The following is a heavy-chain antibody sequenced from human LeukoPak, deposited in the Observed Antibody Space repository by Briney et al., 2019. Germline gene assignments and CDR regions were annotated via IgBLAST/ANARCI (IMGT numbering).Heavy chain of an antibody. D-gene: IGHD4-23*01. CDR1: GGSISSSSYY. CDR2: IYYSGST. CDR3: ARRLRWDPPKPFDY. J-gene: IGHJ4*02. V-gene: IGHV4-39*07. Sequence: ETLSLTCTVSGGSISSSSYYWGWIRQPPGKGLEWIGSIYYSGSTNYNPSLKSRVTISVDTSKNQFSLKLSSVTAADTAVYYCARRLRWDPPKPFDYWGQGTLVTVSS.